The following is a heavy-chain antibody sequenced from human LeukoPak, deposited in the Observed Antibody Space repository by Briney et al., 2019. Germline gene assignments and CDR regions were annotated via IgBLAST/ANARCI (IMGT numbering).Heavy chain of an antibody. Sequence: GGSLRLSCAASGLIVSSNYMTWVRQAPGKGLEWVSVIYSGGSIYYADSVKGRFTISRDNSRNTLYLQMNSLRAEDTAVYYCARALNGFDIWGPGTLVTVSS. CDR3: ARALNGFDI. J-gene: IGHJ3*02. CDR2: IYSGGSI. CDR1: GLIVSSNY. V-gene: IGHV3-53*01.